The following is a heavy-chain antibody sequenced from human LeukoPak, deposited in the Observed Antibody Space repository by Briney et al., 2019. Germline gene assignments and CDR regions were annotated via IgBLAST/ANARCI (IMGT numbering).Heavy chain of an antibody. D-gene: IGHD1/OR15-1a*01. V-gene: IGHV1-46*01. CDR2: INPSGGST. Sequence: PKASVKVSCKASGYTFTSYYMHWVRQAPGQGLEWMGIINPSGGSTSYAQKFQGRVSMTTDTSTSTAYMELRSLRSDDTAVYYCVRGAVNRYNWNNDNYYYYYMDVWGKGTTVTISS. J-gene: IGHJ6*03. CDR3: VRGAVNRYNWNNDNYYYYYMDV. CDR1: GYTFTSYY.